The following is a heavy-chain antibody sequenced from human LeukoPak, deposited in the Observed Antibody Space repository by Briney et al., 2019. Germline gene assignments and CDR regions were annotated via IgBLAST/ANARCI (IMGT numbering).Heavy chain of an antibody. D-gene: IGHD5-12*01. CDR1: RFYFSTYD. CDR3: ASAHGGSGYDRPFDY. Sequence: GGSLRLSCTASRFYFSTYDMNWVRQVPGKGLESVSYIDSSASTTYYAGSVQGRFTISRDNAKNSLYLQMRSLRVEDTAFYYCASAHGGSGYDRPFDYWGQGTLVTVSS. CDR2: IDSSASTT. V-gene: IGHV3-48*03. J-gene: IGHJ4*02.